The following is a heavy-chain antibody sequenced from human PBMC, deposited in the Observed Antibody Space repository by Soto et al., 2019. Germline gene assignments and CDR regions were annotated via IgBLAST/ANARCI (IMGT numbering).Heavy chain of an antibody. D-gene: IGHD1-1*01. CDR1: GFTFSSYA. J-gene: IGHJ4*02. Sequence: QVQLVESGGGVVQPGRSLRLSCAASGFTFSSYAMHWVRQAPGKGLEWMTIISDDGSNKYYADSVEGRFTISRDNSKNTLYLQMNSLRTEDTAMYYCAGTTRTMNYWGQGTLVTVSS. CDR2: ISDDGSNK. V-gene: IGHV3-30-3*01. CDR3: AGTTRTMNY.